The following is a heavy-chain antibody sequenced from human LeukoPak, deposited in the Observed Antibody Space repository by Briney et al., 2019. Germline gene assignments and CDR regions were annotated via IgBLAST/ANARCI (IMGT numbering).Heavy chain of an antibody. CDR3: ARVLYSSSWYDIWEVPRYQNYYGMDV. Sequence: GASVKVSCKASGYTFTGYYMHWVRQAPGQGLEWMGWINPNSGGTNYAQKFQGRVTMTRDTSISTAYMELSRLRSDDTAVYYCARVLYSSSWYDIWEVPRYQNYYGMDVWGQGTTVTVSS. CDR1: GYTFTGYY. V-gene: IGHV1-2*02. CDR2: INPNSGGT. J-gene: IGHJ6*02. D-gene: IGHD6-13*01.